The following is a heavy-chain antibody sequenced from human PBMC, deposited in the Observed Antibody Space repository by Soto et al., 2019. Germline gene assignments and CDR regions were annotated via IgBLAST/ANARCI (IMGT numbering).Heavy chain of an antibody. CDR3: AGDRAYYYDSSGASGFGY. CDR2: IWYDGSNK. V-gene: IGHV3-33*01. CDR1: GFTFSSYG. J-gene: IGHJ4*02. Sequence: GGSLRLSCAASGFTFSSYGMHWVRQAPGKGLEWVAVIWYDGSNKYYADSVKGRFTISRDNSKNTLYLQMSSLRAEDTAVYYCAGDRAYYYDSSGASGFGYWGQGTLVTVSS. D-gene: IGHD3-22*01.